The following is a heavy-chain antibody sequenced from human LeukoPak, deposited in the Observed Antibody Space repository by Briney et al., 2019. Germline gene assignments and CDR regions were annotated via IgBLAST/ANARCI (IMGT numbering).Heavy chain of an antibody. Sequence: GGSLRLSCAASGFTFSSYGTHWVRQAPGKGLEWVAVISYDGSNKYYADSVKGRFTISRDNSKNTLYLQMNSLRAEDTAVYYCAKDFVVATIRGGLDYWGQGTLVTVSS. V-gene: IGHV3-30*18. CDR1: GFTFSSYG. J-gene: IGHJ4*02. D-gene: IGHD5-12*01. CDR3: AKDFVVATIRGGLDY. CDR2: ISYDGSNK.